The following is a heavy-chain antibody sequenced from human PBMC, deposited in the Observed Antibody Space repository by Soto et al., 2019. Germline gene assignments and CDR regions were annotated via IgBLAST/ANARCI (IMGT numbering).Heavy chain of an antibody. V-gene: IGHV4-34*01. D-gene: IGHD3-10*01. J-gene: IGHJ4*02. CDR2: INHSGST. CDR3: ARGPGWSYYGSGIYYNLIHFDY. CDR1: GGSFSGYY. Sequence: PSETLSLTCAVYGGSFSGYYWSWIRQPPGKGLEWIGEINHSGSTNYNPSLKSRVTISVDTSKNQFSLKLSSVTAADTAVYYCARGPGWSYYGSGIYYNLIHFDYWGQGTLVTVSS.